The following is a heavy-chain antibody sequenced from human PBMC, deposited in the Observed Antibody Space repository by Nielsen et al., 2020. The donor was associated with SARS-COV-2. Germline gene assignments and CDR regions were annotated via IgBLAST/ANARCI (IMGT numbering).Heavy chain of an antibody. CDR1: GVSVSSGDYY. J-gene: IGHJ3*02. CDR2: ILNTGNT. V-gene: IGHV4-30-4*01. Sequence: SETLSLTCTVSGVSVSSGDYYWSWIRQPPGKGLEWMGYILNTGNTYYSPAQQSRITLTIDTSKNQFSLSLTSVTAADTAVYFCARDSLNAFDIWGLGTAVTVSS. CDR3: ARDSLNAFDI.